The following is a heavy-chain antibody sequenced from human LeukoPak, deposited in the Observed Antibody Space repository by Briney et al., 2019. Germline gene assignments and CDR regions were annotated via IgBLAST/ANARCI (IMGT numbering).Heavy chain of an antibody. CDR3: ARGPDSGWYPSS. V-gene: IGHV4-39*01. CDR1: GASISSGHY. J-gene: IGHJ5*02. Sequence: PSETLSLTCTVSGASISSGHYWGWIRQPPGKGLEWVGSVYYTGVTDYTPSLKSRVTISVERSKNQFSLKLRSVTAADTAVYYCARGPDSGWYPSSWGQGTQVTVSA. CDR2: VYYTGVT. D-gene: IGHD6-19*01.